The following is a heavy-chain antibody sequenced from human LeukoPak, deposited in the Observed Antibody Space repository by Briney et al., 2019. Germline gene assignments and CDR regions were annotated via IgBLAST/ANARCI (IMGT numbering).Heavy chain of an antibody. V-gene: IGHV3-30*04. CDR3: ARDTGRYFDSYFDY. J-gene: IGHJ4*02. D-gene: IGHD3-9*01. Sequence: GGSLRLSCAASGFTFSSYAMHWVGQAPGKGLEWVAVISYDGSNKYYADSVKGRFTISRDNSKNTLYLQMNSLRAEDTAVYYCARDTGRYFDSYFDYWGQGTLVTVSS. CDR1: GFTFSSYA. CDR2: ISYDGSNK.